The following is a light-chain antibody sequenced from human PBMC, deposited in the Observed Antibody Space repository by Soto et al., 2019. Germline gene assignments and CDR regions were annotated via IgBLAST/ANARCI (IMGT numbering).Light chain of an antibody. Sequence: ETVLTQSPGTVSLSPGESATLSCRASQSIGKSYLAWFQHKPGQAPRLLIYGASTRATGIPDRFRGSGSGTDFTLTVSRLESEDFAVYYCQQYAESPLTFGGGNKVEIK. V-gene: IGKV3-20*01. CDR1: QSIGKSY. CDR2: GAS. CDR3: QQYAESPLT. J-gene: IGKJ4*01.